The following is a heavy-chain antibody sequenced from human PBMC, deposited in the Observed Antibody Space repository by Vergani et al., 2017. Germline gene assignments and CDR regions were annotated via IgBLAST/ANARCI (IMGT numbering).Heavy chain of an antibody. Sequence: QVQLQESGPGLVKPSQTLSLTCTVSGGSISSGGYYWSWIRQHPGQGLEWIGYIYYSGTTYDHPSLRSRLTISVDTSQNQFSLKLRSVTAADTAVYFCARRAERWETLLRDDFDFWGQGTFVTVSP. CDR2: IYYSGTT. V-gene: IGHV4-31*03. CDR1: GGSISSGGYY. CDR3: ARRAERWETLLRDDFDF. J-gene: IGHJ3*01. D-gene: IGHD1-26*01.